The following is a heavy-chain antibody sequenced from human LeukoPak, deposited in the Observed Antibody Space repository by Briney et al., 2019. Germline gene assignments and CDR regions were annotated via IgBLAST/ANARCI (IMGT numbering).Heavy chain of an antibody. J-gene: IGHJ6*03. Sequence: GESLKISCKGSGYSFTSYWIGWVRQMPGKGLEWMGIIYPGDSDTRYSPSFQGQVTISADKSISTAYLQWSSLKASDTATYYCARHLTMVRGVTPYYYYYYMDVWGKGTTVTISS. CDR2: IYPGDSDT. CDR1: GYSFTSYW. V-gene: IGHV5-51*01. D-gene: IGHD3-10*01. CDR3: ARHLTMVRGVTPYYYYYYMDV.